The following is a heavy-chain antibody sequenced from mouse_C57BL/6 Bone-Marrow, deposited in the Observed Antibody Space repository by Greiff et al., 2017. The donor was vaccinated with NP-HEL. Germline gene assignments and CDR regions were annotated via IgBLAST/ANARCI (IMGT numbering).Heavy chain of an antibody. D-gene: IGHD1-1*01. CDR1: GYTFTSYW. CDR3: ARYYYGSRGWYFDV. V-gene: IGHV1-72*01. Sequence: VQLQQPGADLVKPGASVKLSCKASGYTFTSYWMHWVKQRPGRGFEWIGRIDPNSGGTKFNEKFKTKATLTVDKPSSTAYMQLSSLTSEDSAVYYCARYYYGSRGWYFDVWGTGTTVTVSS. CDR2: IDPNSGGT. J-gene: IGHJ1*03.